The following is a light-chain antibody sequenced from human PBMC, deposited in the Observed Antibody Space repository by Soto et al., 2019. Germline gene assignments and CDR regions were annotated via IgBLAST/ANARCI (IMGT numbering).Light chain of an antibody. CDR1: QGIGND. CDR2: AAT. Sequence: AIQMAQSPSSLSASVGDRVTITCRASQGIGNDVWWYQQQPGKDPKLLLYAATTLQSGVPSRFSGTRSGTDFTLTISSLQPEDVATYYCLQDNNYPLTFGGGTKVEIK. CDR3: LQDNNYPLT. V-gene: IGKV1-6*02. J-gene: IGKJ4*01.